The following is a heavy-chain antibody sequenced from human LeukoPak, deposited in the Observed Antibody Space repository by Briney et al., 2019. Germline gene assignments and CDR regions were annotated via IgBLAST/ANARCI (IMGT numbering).Heavy chain of an antibody. Sequence: GGSLRLSCVASGFTLDDYALHWVRQAPGKGLEWISLISGDGDNTYYADSVKGRFTISRDNSKNSLYLQMSSLRADDTALYYCAKGVRSGTYYNCFDPRGQGTLVTVSS. D-gene: IGHD1-26*01. CDR2: ISGDGDNT. CDR1: GFTLDDYA. J-gene: IGHJ5*02. V-gene: IGHV3-43*02. CDR3: AKGVRSGTYYNCFDP.